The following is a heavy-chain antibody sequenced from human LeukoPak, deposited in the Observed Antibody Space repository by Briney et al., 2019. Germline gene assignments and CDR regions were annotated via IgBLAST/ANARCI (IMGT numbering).Heavy chain of an antibody. D-gene: IGHD5-12*01. Sequence: SQTLSLTCTVSGGSISSGSYYWSWIRQPAGKGLEWIGRIYTSGSTNYNPSLKSRVTISVDTSKNQFSPKLSSVTAADTAVYYCARGTADIVATISAVEGIAVAVIFDYWGQGTLVTVSS. CDR3: ARGTADIVATISAVEGIAVAVIFDY. V-gene: IGHV4-61*02. CDR2: IYTSGST. J-gene: IGHJ4*02. CDR1: GGSISSGSYY.